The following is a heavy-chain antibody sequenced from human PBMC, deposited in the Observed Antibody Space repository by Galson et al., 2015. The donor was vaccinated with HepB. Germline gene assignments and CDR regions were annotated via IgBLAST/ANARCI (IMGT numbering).Heavy chain of an antibody. J-gene: IGHJ2*01. CDR2: LYYGGIT. CDR1: SGPISSSDYY. D-gene: IGHD1-7*01. CDR3: ARSGTGTKGTYWYFEL. Sequence: SETLSLTCTVSSGPISSSDYYWGWVRQPPGKGLEWIGNLYYGGITSYNPSLKSRVTISVDTSKKQFSLKLTSVTAAATAVYYCARSGTGTKGTYWYFELWGRGTLVTVSS. V-gene: IGHV4-39*07.